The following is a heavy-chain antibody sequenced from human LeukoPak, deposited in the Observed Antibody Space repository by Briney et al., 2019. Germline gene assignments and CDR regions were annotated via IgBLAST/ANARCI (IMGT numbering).Heavy chain of an antibody. CDR3: ARLSVATTTYRDY. D-gene: IGHD5-12*01. Sequence: SETLSLTCTVSGSSISSSSYYWGSIRQPPGKGLEWIGSIYYSGSAYYNPSLKSRVTISVDTSKNQFSLKLSSVTAADTAVYYCARLSVATTTYRDYWGQGTLVTVSS. J-gene: IGHJ4*02. CDR2: IYYSGSA. V-gene: IGHV4-39*01. CDR1: GSSISSSSYY.